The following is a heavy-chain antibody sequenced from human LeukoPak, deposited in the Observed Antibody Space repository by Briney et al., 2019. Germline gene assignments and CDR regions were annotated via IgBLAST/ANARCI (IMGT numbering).Heavy chain of an antibody. CDR3: ARVERYPTELDDY. D-gene: IGHD1-1*01. Sequence: ASVKVSCKASGYTFTAHYLQWVRQAPGQGLEWMGLINPKTGGTNYAQKLQGRVTMTTDTSTSTAYMELRSLRSDDTAVYYCARVERYPTELDDYWGQGTLVTVSS. CDR2: INPKTGGT. J-gene: IGHJ4*02. V-gene: IGHV1-2*02. CDR1: GYTFTAHY.